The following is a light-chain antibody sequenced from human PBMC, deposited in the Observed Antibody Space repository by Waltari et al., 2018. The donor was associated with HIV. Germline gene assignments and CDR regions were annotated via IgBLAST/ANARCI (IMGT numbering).Light chain of an antibody. V-gene: IGLV2-14*03. Sequence: ALTQPASVSGSPGQSIAISFTGTGDDVGGHDYVPWYQHHPGNAPKLILYDVNIRPAGVSDRFSGSKSGNTASLTISGLQAEDEADYYCGSHSTDTTLVFGGGTKLTV. CDR2: DVN. J-gene: IGLJ2*01. CDR1: GDDVGGHDY. CDR3: GSHSTDTTLV.